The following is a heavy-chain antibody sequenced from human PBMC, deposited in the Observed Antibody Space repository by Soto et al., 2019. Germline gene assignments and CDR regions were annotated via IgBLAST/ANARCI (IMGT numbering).Heavy chain of an antibody. CDR2: IIPIFNTA. Sequence: QVQLVQSGAEVMKPGSSVKVSCKASGGTLSNYAFTWVRQAPGQGLEWMGGIIPIFNTANYAQRFQGRVTITADESTSTAYMELNSLRSEDTAVYYCARVRPTDYVGNYNNGMDVWGQGTPVTVSS. CDR3: ARVRPTDYVGNYNNGMDV. J-gene: IGHJ6*02. D-gene: IGHD4-17*01. CDR1: GGTLSNYA. V-gene: IGHV1-69*01.